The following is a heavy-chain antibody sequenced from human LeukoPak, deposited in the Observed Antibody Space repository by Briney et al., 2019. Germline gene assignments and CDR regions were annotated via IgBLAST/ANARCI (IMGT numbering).Heavy chain of an antibody. CDR1: GFTFSSYA. D-gene: IGHD2-2*01. CDR2: ISGSGGST. Sequence: GGSLRLSCAASGFTFSSYAMSWVRQAPGKGLEWVSAISGSGGSTYYADSVKGRFTISRDNSKITLYLQMNSLRAEDTAVYYCAKQSPLGYCSSTSCYASDYWGQGTLVTVSS. J-gene: IGHJ4*02. V-gene: IGHV3-23*01. CDR3: AKQSPLGYCSSTSCYASDY.